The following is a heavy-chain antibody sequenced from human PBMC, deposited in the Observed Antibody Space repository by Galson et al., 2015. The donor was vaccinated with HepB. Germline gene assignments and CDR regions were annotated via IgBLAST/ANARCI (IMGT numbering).Heavy chain of an antibody. V-gene: IGHV3-64*04. D-gene: IGHD3-9*01. CDR2: ISSNGGST. CDR3: ATRRYIDLTSNNWFDP. CDR1: GFTFSSYA. Sequence: SLRLSCAASGFTFSSYAMHWVRQAPGKGLEYVSAISSNGGSTYYADSFEGQITISADNSTKSTYLQWGSLKASDTAMYYCATRRYIDLTSNNWFDPWGQGTLVTVSP. J-gene: IGHJ5*02.